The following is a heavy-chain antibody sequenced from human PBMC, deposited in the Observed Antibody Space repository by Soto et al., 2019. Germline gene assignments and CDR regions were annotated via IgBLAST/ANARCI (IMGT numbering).Heavy chain of an antibody. CDR2: IYYSGST. Sequence: SETLSLTCTVSGGSISSYYWSWIRQPPGKGLEWIGYIYYSGSTNYNPSLKSRVTISVDTSKNQFSLKLSSVTAADTAVYYCARCNLMTTPSFYGMDVWGQGTTVTVS. D-gene: IGHD4-4*01. V-gene: IGHV4-59*01. CDR1: GGSISSYY. J-gene: IGHJ6*02. CDR3: ARCNLMTTPSFYGMDV.